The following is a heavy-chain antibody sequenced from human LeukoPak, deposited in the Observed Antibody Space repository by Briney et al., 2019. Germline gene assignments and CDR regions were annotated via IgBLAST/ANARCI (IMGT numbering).Heavy chain of an antibody. V-gene: IGHV1-18*01. CDR3: ARVVVGATHNSFDP. D-gene: IGHD2-15*01. CDR1: GYAFTSYG. J-gene: IGHJ5*02. Sequence: ASVNVSCKASGYAFTSYGLSWVRQAPGQGLEGMGWISASNGATNYAQKFQGSVTMTTETSPSTAYMELRSLRSDDTAVYYCARVVVGATHNSFDPWGQGTLVTVSS. CDR2: ISASNGAT.